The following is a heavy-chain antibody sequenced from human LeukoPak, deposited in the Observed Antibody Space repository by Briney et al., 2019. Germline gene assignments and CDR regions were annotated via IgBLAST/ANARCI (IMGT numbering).Heavy chain of an antibody. CDR1: GFTFSSYT. Sequence: GGSLRLSCAASGFTFSSYTMTWVRQAPGKGLEWVSGISGSGGSTYYAGSVKGRFTISRDNSKNTLYLEMKSLRVEDTAVYYCAKANIADIVATTRDYFDYWGQGTLVTVSS. J-gene: IGHJ4*02. V-gene: IGHV3-23*01. D-gene: IGHD5-12*01. CDR3: AKANIADIVATTRDYFDY. CDR2: ISGSGGST.